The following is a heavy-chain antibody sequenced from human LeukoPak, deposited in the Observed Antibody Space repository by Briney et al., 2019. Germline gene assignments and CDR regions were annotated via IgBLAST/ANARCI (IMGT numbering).Heavy chain of an antibody. J-gene: IGHJ4*02. V-gene: IGHV3-66*03. CDR1: GFTVSSNS. CDR2: IYSGTI. CDR3: AKLYSSSSSLVY. D-gene: IGHD6-6*01. Sequence: GGSLRLYCTVSGFTVSSNSMSWVRQAPGKGLEWVSFIYSGTIHYSDSVTGRFTISRDNSKNTPYLQMNSLRAEDTAVYYCAKLYSSSSSLVYWGQGTLVTVSS.